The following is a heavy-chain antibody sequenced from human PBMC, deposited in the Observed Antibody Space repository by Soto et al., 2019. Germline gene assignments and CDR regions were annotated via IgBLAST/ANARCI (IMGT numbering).Heavy chain of an antibody. CDR2: SYYSGRT. J-gene: IGHJ4*02. CDR3: ARHEGGAAAERPLDY. D-gene: IGHD6-13*01. V-gene: IGHV4-39*01. CDR1: GGSVRSSSYY. Sequence: QLRLQESGPGLVKSSETLSLTCTISGGSVRSSSYYWGWIRQPPGKGRELIAGSYYSGRTNNNPAINSRVTLSIKTYTIQASPMMVSVTAADTAVYYGARHEGGAAAERPLDYWGQGTLVTLSS.